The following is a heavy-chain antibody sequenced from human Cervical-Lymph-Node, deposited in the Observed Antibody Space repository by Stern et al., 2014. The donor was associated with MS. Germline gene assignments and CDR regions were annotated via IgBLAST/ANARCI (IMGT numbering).Heavy chain of an antibody. CDR1: GFTFSSYG. Sequence: VHLVESGGGVVQPGRSLRLSCAASGFTFSSYGMHWVRQAPGKGLEWVAVIWYDGSNKYYADSVKARFTISRDNSKNTLYLQMNSLRAEDTAVYYCARSSSPSPYYYYGMDVWGQGTTVTVSS. D-gene: IGHD6-13*01. J-gene: IGHJ6*02. V-gene: IGHV3-33*01. CDR3: ARSSSPSPYYYYGMDV. CDR2: IWYDGSNK.